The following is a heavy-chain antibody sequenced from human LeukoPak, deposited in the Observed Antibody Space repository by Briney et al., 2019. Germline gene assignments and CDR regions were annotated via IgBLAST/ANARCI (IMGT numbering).Heavy chain of an antibody. CDR2: IKQDGSEK. CDR1: GFTFSSYY. V-gene: IGHV3-7*04. J-gene: IGHJ4*02. D-gene: IGHD2-2*01. Sequence: GRSLRLSCAASGFTFSSYYMTWVRQAPGKGLEWVASIKQDGSEKYYVDSVKGRFTFSRDNAKNSLYLQMNSLRGEDTAVYYCARDGVPAAFDYWGQGTLVTVSS. CDR3: ARDGVPAAFDY.